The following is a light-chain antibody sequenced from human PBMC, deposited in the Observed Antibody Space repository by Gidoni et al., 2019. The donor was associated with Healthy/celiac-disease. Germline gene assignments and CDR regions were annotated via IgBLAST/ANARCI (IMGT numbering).Light chain of an antibody. V-gene: IGLV2-8*01. CDR2: EVS. J-gene: IGLJ3*02. CDR1: SSGVGGYNY. Sequence: QSALTQSPSASGSPGQAVTISCTGTSSGVGGYNYVSSYQQHPGKAPKLMIYEVSKRPSGVPDRFSGSNSGNTASLTVSGLQAEDEADYYCSSYAGSNNLGVFGGGTKLTVL. CDR3: SSYAGSNNLGV.